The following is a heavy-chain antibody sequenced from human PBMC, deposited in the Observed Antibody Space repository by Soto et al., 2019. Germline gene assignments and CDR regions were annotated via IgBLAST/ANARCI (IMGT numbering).Heavy chain of an antibody. CDR1: GGTFSSYA. CDR2: IIPIFGTA. CDR3: AREGLGYCSSTSCYPRKFNWFDP. Sequence: VKVSCKASGGTFSSYAISWVQQAPGQGLEWMGGIIPIFGTANYAQKFQGRVTITADESTSTAYMELSSLRSEDTAVYYCAREGLGYCSSTSCYPRKFNWFDPWGRGTLVTVSS. V-gene: IGHV1-69*13. D-gene: IGHD2-2*01. J-gene: IGHJ5*02.